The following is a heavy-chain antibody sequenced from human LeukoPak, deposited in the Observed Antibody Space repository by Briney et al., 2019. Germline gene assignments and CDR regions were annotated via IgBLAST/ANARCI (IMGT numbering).Heavy chain of an antibody. V-gene: IGHV3-7*01. Sequence: PGGSLRLSCAASGFTFSSYWMSWVRQAPGKGLEWVANIKQDGSEKYYVDSVKGRFTISRDNAKNSLYLQMNSLRAEDTAVYYCAKAVTDFYYYYGMDVWGKGTTVTVSS. CDR3: AKAVTDFYYYYGMDV. CDR2: IKQDGSEK. CDR1: GFTFSSYW. J-gene: IGHJ6*04. D-gene: IGHD1-14*01.